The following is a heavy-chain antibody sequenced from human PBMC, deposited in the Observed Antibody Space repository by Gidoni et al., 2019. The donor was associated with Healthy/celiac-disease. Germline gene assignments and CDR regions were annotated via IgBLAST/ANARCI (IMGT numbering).Heavy chain of an antibody. V-gene: IGHV3-7*03. Sequence: EVQLVESGGGLVQPGGSLRLSCAASGFTFSSHWMSWVRQAPGKGLEWVANIKQDGSEKYYVDSVKGRFTISRDNAKNSLYLQMNSLRAEDTAVYYCARQGQQLPGVFDYWGQGTLVTVSS. CDR2: IKQDGSEK. CDR1: GFTFSSHW. CDR3: ARQGQQLPGVFDY. J-gene: IGHJ4*02. D-gene: IGHD6-13*01.